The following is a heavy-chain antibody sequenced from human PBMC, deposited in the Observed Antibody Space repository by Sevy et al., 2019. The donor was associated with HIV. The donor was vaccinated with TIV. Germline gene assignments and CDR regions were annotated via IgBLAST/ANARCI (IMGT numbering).Heavy chain of an antibody. D-gene: IGHD5-12*01. CDR1: GFTFSSYS. CDR3: ARVGVVATMTVDY. Sequence: GESLKISCAASGFTFSSYSMNWVRQAPGKGLEWVSSISSSSSYIYYADSVKGRFTISRDNAKNSLYLQMNSLRAEDTAVYYCARVGVVATMTVDYWGQGTLVTVSS. CDR2: ISSSSSYI. V-gene: IGHV3-21*01. J-gene: IGHJ4*02.